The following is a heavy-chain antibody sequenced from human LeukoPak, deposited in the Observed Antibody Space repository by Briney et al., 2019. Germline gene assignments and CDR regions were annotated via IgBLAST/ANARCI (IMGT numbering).Heavy chain of an antibody. J-gene: IGHJ3*02. D-gene: IGHD3-22*01. CDR3: ARDPHYYDSSGSGDAFDI. Sequence: PGGSLRLSCAASGFTVSSNYMSWVRQAPGKGLEWVSVIYSGGSTYYADSVKGRFTISRDNSKNTLYLQMNSLRAEDTAVYYCARDPHYYDSSGSGDAFDIWGQGTMVTVPS. CDR1: GFTVSSNY. V-gene: IGHV3-53*01. CDR2: IYSGGST.